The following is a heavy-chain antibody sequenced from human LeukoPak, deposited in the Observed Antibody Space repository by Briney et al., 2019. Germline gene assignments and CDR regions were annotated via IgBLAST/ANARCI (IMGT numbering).Heavy chain of an antibody. D-gene: IGHD3-10*01. CDR1: GFTFTTYW. Sequence: GGSLRPSCAASGFTFTTYWMGWVRQAPGKGLEWVASIKQDGSEKYYVDSVKGRFTISRDSAENTVYLQMKSLKGEDTAFYYCARPLLYYYGSETYFWFDLWGQGTLVTVSS. CDR3: ARPLLYYYGSETYFWFDL. J-gene: IGHJ5*02. V-gene: IGHV3-7*01. CDR2: IKQDGSEK.